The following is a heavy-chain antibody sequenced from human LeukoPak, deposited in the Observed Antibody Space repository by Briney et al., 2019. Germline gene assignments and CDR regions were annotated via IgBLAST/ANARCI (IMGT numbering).Heavy chain of an antibody. Sequence: GASVTVSCTASGYTFTSYHINWVRQSPGQGLEWMGWMGPSSGDAGFAPKFQGRVTITRDTSISTAYMEVSKLRFEDTAVYYCARVDVAMITGDFDYWGQGTRVSVSS. V-gene: IGHV1-8*02. CDR3: ARVDVAMITGDFDY. D-gene: IGHD3-16*01. CDR1: GYTFTSYH. J-gene: IGHJ4*02. CDR2: MGPSSGDA.